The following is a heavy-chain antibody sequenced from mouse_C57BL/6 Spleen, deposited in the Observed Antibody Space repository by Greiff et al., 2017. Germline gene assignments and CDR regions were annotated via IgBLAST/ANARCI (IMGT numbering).Heavy chain of an antibody. J-gene: IGHJ1*03. D-gene: IGHD2-4*01. CDR1: GYAFTNYL. CDR2: INPGSGGT. CDR3: ARSGDYHWYFDV. Sequence: QVQLQQSGAELVRPGTSVKVSCKASGYAFTNYLIEWVKQRPGQGLEWIGVINPGSGGTNYNEKFKGKATLTADKSSSTACMQLSSLTSEDSAVYFCARSGDYHWYFDVWGTGTTVTVSS. V-gene: IGHV1-54*01.